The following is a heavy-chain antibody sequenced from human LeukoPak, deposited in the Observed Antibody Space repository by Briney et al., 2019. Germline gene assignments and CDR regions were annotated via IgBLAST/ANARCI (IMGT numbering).Heavy chain of an antibody. CDR3: ARDIVVVVPPAGLALRRLNWFDP. CDR2: IYYSGST. J-gene: IGHJ5*02. D-gene: IGHD2-15*01. CDR1: GGSISSYY. Sequence: SETLSLTCTVSGGSISSYYWSWIRQPPGKGLEWIGYIYYSGSTNYNPSLKSRVTISVDTSKNQFSLKLSSVTAADTAVYYCARDIVVVVPPAGLALRRLNWFDPWGQGTLVTVSS. V-gene: IGHV4-59*12.